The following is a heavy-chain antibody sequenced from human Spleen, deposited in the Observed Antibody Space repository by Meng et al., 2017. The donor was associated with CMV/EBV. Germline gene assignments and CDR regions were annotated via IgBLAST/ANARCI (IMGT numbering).Heavy chain of an antibody. CDR2: VNHSGTT. J-gene: IGHJ2*01. Sequence: SETLSLTCAVYGGSFSGYFWSWIRQPPGKGLERIGEVNHSGTTKYNPSLKRRVTISIDTSKNQFSLKLNSVTAADTAVYYCARVHYDYGGYMTRKNWYLDLWGRGTLVTVSS. CDR3: ARVHYDYGGYMTRKNWYLDL. CDR1: GGSFSGYF. V-gene: IGHV4-34*01. D-gene: IGHD4/OR15-4a*01.